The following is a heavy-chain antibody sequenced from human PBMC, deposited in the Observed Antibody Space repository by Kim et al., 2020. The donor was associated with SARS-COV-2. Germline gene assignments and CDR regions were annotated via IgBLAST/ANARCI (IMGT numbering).Heavy chain of an antibody. CDR1: GFTFSSYA. J-gene: IGHJ2*01. CDR2: ISGSGGST. D-gene: IGHD1-7*01. CDR3: AKLELRNWYFDL. V-gene: IGHV3-23*01. Sequence: GGSLRLSCAAFGFTFSSYAMSWVRQAPGKGLEWVSAISGSGGSTYYADSVKGRFTISRDNSKNTLYLQMNSLRAEDTAVYYCAKLELRNWYFDLWGRGTLVTVSS.